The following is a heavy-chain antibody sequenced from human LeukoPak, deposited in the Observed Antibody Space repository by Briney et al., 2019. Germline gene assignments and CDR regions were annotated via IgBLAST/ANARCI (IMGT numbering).Heavy chain of an antibody. Sequence: GASVKVSCKASGGTFSSYAISWVRQAPGQRLEWMGWINAGNGNTKYSQKFQGRVTITRDTSASTAYMELSSLRSEDTAVYYCARAPKSTTGGWFDPWGQGTLVTVSS. J-gene: IGHJ5*02. V-gene: IGHV1-3*01. CDR2: INAGNGNT. D-gene: IGHD1-14*01. CDR1: GGTFSSYA. CDR3: ARAPKSTTGGWFDP.